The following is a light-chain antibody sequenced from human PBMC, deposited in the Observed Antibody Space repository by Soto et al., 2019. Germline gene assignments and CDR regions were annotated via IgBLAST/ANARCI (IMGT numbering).Light chain of an antibody. CDR1: HDINNY. V-gene: IGKV1-27*01. CDR2: AAS. J-gene: IGKJ3*01. CDR3: QKYNRALFT. Sequence: DIQMTQSPSSLSASIGDRVTITCRASHDINNYLAWYQQKPGKVPKLLIYAASTLQSGVPSRFSGSGSGTDFTLTISSLQPEDVATYYCQKYNRALFTFGTGTKVDIK.